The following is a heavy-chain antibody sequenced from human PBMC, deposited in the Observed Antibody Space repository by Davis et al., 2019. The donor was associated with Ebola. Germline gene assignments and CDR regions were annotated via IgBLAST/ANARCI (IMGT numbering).Heavy chain of an antibody. Sequence: ASVKVSCKASGYTFTSYGISWVRQAPGQGLEWMGWISVYTGNIDYAQKVQGRVTVTTDASTSTAYMELRGLRSDDTGVYYCARVGFIAAAGRYGMDVWGQGTTVTVSS. D-gene: IGHD6-13*01. CDR3: ARVGFIAAAGRYGMDV. J-gene: IGHJ6*02. CDR2: ISVYTGNI. CDR1: GYTFTSYG. V-gene: IGHV1-18*01.